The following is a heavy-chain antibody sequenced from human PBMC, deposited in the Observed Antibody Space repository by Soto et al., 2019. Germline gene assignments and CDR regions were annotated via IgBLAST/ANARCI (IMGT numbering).Heavy chain of an antibody. CDR1: GYTFTSYD. V-gene: IGHV1-8*01. CDR3: AREKTSYGMDV. J-gene: IGHJ6*02. CDR2: MNPNSGNT. Sequence: ASVKVSCKASGYTFTSYDINWVRQATGQGLEWMGWMNPNSGNTGCAQKFQGRVTMTRNTSISTAYMELSSLRSEDTAVYYCAREKTSYGMDVWGQGTTVTVSS.